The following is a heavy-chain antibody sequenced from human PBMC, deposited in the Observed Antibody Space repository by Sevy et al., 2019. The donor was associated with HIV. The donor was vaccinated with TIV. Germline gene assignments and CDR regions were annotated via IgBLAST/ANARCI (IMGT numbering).Heavy chain of an antibody. J-gene: IGHJ4*02. D-gene: IGHD3-16*01. CDR2: IKQDGSKK. CDR1: GFTFSDYW. CDR3: ARLKLHYDPYYFDL. V-gene: IGHV3-7*01. Sequence: GGSLRLSCAASGFTFSDYWMSWVRQAPEKGLEWVANIKQDGSKKYYVDSVKGRFIMSRDNAKNSLYPEMNSLRAEDTAVYYCARLKLHYDPYYFDLWGQGTLVTVSS.